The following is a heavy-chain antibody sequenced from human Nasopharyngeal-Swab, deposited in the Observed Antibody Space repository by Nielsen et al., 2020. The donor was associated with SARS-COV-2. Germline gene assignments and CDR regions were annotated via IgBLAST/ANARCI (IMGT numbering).Heavy chain of an antibody. CDR3: AKYGLRGWFGEFIDY. J-gene: IGHJ4*02. Sequence: GESLKISCAASGFPFSSYGMDWVRQAPGKGLEWVAVISYDGSNKYYADSVKGRFTISRDNSKNTLYLQMNSLRAEDTAVYYCAKYGLRGWFGEFIDYWGQGTLVTVSS. D-gene: IGHD3-10*01. CDR2: ISYDGSNK. CDR1: GFPFSSYG. V-gene: IGHV3-30*18.